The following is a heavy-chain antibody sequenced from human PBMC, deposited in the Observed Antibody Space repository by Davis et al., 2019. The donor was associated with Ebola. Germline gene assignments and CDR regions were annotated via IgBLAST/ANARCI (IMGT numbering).Heavy chain of an antibody. Sequence: AGSLRLSCAASGFTVNSYWMSWVRRAPGKGLEWVANIKEDGTERDYGHSVKGRFTISRDDATNSLYLQMNNLRAEDTAVYYCARMIIMLTLFDYWGQGTLVAVSS. J-gene: IGHJ4*02. CDR2: IKEDGTER. CDR3: ARMIIMLTLFDY. D-gene: IGHD3-16*01. CDR1: GFTVNSYW. V-gene: IGHV3-7*03.